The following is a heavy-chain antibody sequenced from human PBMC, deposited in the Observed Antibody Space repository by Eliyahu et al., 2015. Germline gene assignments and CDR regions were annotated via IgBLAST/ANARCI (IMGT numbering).Heavy chain of an antibody. CDR1: XGSXXXSNX. CDR3: ARGWLDMGYYYGSGSYLLDY. V-gene: IGHV4-4*02. D-gene: IGHD3-10*01. Sequence: QVQLQESGPGLVKPSGTLSLXCAVSXGSXXXSNXWXWVRQPPGKGLEWIGEIPHSGTTNYNTSLKSRVTISVDKSKNQFSLKLSSVTAADTAVYYCARGWLDMGYYYGSGSYLLDYWGQGTXVTVSS. J-gene: IGHJ4*02. CDR2: IPHSGTT.